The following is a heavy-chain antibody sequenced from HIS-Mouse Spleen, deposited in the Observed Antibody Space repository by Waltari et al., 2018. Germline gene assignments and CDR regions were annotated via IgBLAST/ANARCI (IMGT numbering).Heavy chain of an antibody. Sequence: QVQLVQSGAEVRKPGASVRVSCKGSGYTYTRYWRHWVRQAPGQGLEWMGRINPNRGGTNYEQKFQGRVTMTRETSISTAYMELSRLRSDDTAVYYCARDQDSLGYWGQGTLVTVSS. CDR1: GYTYTRYW. J-gene: IGHJ4*02. V-gene: IGHV1-2*06. CDR2: INPNRGGT. CDR3: ARDQDSLGY. D-gene: IGHD2-15*01.